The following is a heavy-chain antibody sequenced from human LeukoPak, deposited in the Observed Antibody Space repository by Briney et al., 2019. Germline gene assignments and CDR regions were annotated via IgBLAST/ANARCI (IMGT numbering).Heavy chain of an antibody. CDR2: IYCSGST. J-gene: IGHJ4*02. CDR3: ASYDSSGYHDYRFDY. V-gene: IGHV4-39*07. CDR1: GGSISSSSYY. D-gene: IGHD3-22*01. Sequence: PSETLSLTCTVSGGSISSSSYYWGWIRQPPGKGLEWIGSIYCSGSTYYNPSLKSRVTISVDTSKNQFSLKLSSVTAADTAVYYCASYDSSGYHDYRFDYWGQGTLVTVSS.